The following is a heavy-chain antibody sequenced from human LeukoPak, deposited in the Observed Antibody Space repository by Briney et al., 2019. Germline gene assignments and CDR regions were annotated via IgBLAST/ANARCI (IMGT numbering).Heavy chain of an antibody. V-gene: IGHV3-48*04. D-gene: IGHD6-19*01. Sequence: GGSLRLSCAASGFTFSSYSMNWVRQAPGKGLEWVSYISSSSSTIYYADSVKGRFTISRDNAKNSLYLQMNSLRAEDTAVYYCAEWYSSGWAPLGYWGQGTLVTVSS. CDR1: GFTFSSYS. CDR2: ISSSSSTI. CDR3: AEWYSSGWAPLGY. J-gene: IGHJ4*02.